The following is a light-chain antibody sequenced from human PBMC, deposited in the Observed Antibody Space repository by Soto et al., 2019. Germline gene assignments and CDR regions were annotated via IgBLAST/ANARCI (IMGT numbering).Light chain of an antibody. CDR1: QSVSSSY. J-gene: IGKJ2*01. CDR2: GAS. Sequence: EIVLTQSPGTLSLSPGERATLSCRASQSVSSSYLGWYQQKPGQAPSLLIYGASSRDTGIPDRFSGSGSGTDFTLTISRLEPEAVAVYYYQQYDSSPQTFGQGTKLEIK. V-gene: IGKV3-20*01. CDR3: QQYDSSPQT.